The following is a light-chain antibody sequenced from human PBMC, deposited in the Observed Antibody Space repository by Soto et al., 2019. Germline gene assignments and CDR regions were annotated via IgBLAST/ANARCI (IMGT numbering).Light chain of an antibody. CDR3: SSYTYRSTLYVV. CDR1: SSDVGGYNY. J-gene: IGLJ2*01. CDR2: EVS. Sequence: QSALTQPASVSGSPGQSITISCTGTSSDVGGYNYVSWYQQHPGKAPKLMIYEVSNRPSGVSNRCSGSKSGNTASLTISGLQAEDEADYYCSSYTYRSTLYVVFGGGTKLTVL. V-gene: IGLV2-14*01.